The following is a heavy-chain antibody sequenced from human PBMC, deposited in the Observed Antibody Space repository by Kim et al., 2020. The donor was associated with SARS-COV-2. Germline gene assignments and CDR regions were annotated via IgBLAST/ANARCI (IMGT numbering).Heavy chain of an antibody. CDR3: ASRNSSSWSSYAFDI. CDR1: GYSFTSYW. Sequence: GESLKISCKGSGYSFTSYWISWVRQMPGKGLEWMGRIDPSDSYTNYSPSFQGHVTISADKSISTAYLQWSSLKASDTAMYYCASRNSSSWSSYAFDIWGQGTMVTVSS. D-gene: IGHD6-13*01. CDR2: IDPSDSYT. V-gene: IGHV5-10-1*01. J-gene: IGHJ3*02.